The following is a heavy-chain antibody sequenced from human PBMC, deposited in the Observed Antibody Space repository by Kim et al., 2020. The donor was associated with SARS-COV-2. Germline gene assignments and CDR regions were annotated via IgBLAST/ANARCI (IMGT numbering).Heavy chain of an antibody. J-gene: IGHJ6*03. Sequence: SETLSLTCTVSGGSISSYYWSWIRQPPGKGLEWIGYIYYSGSTNYNPSLKSRVTISVDTSKNPFSLKLSSVTAADTAVYYCAGARSITIFGVVTAHSYMDVWGKGTTVTVSS. V-gene: IGHV4-59*01. CDR2: IYYSGST. CDR3: AGARSITIFGVVTAHSYMDV. D-gene: IGHD3-3*01. CDR1: GGSISSYY.